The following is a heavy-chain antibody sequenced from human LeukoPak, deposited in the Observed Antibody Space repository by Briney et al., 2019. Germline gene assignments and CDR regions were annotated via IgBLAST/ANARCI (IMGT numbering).Heavy chain of an antibody. CDR2: IYYSGST. CDR3: ARERDGSGWY. CDR1: GGSISSYY. V-gene: IGHV4-59*01. Sequence: KPSETLSLTCTVSGGSISSYYWSWIRQPPGKGLEWIGYIYYSGSTNYNPSLKSRVTISVDTSKNQFSLKLSSVTAADTAVYYCARERDGSGWYWGKGTTVTVSS. D-gene: IGHD6-19*01. J-gene: IGHJ6*04.